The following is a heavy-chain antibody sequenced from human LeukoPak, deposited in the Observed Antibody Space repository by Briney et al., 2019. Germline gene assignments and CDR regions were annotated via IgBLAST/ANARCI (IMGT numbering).Heavy chain of an antibody. J-gene: IGHJ4*02. V-gene: IGHV3-30*02. CDR2: IRYDGSNK. CDR1: GFTFSSYG. CDR3: AKDPHIVGASLLDY. D-gene: IGHD1-26*01. Sequence: PGGSLRLFCAAPGFTFSSYGMHWVRQAPGKGLEWVAFIRYDGSNKYYADSVKGRFTISRDNSKNTLYLQMNSLRAEDTAVYYCAKDPHIVGASLLDYWGQGTLVTVSS.